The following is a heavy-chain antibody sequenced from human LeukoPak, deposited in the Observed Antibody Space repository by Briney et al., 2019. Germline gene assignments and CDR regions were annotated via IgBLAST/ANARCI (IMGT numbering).Heavy chain of an antibody. CDR3: AKDFYGMDV. Sequence: GGSLRLSCAASGFTFSSYGMHRVRQAPGKGLEWVAVISYDGSNKYYADSVKGRFTISRDNSKNTLYLQMNSLRAEDTAVYYCAKDFYGMDVWGQGTTVTVSS. CDR1: GFTFSSYG. CDR2: ISYDGSNK. J-gene: IGHJ6*02. V-gene: IGHV3-30*18.